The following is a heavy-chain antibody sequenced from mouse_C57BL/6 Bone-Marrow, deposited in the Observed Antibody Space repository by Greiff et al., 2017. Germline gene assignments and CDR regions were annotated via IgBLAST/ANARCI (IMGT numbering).Heavy chain of an antibody. CDR2: INPGSGGT. Sequence: QVQLQQSGAELVRPGTSVKVSCKASGYAFTNYLIEWVKQRPGQGLEWIGVINPGSGGTNYNEKFKGKATLTADKSSSTAYMQLSSLTSEDSAVYFCARLSGWYFDGWGTGTTVTVAS. V-gene: IGHV1-54*01. D-gene: IGHD3-1*01. J-gene: IGHJ1*03. CDR3: ARLSGWYFDG. CDR1: GYAFTNYL.